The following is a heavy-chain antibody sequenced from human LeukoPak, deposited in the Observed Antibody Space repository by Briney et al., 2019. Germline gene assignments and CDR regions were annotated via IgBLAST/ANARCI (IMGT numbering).Heavy chain of an antibody. CDR1: GGSFSGFY. Sequence: SEPLSLTCAVYGGSFSGFYWSWIRQPPEKGLEWIGEISHNGGPNYNPSFESRVTISVDTSKNQFSLNLTSLTAADTAVYYCARGKKRQGLYDYWGPGTLATASS. V-gene: IGHV4-34*01. J-gene: IGHJ4*02. CDR3: ARGKKRQGLYDY. CDR2: ISHNGGP.